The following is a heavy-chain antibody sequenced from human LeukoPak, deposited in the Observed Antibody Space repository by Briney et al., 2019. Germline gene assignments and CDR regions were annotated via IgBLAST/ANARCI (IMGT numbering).Heavy chain of an antibody. CDR3: ARGSVVVVPAATPLFAY. J-gene: IGHJ4*02. CDR2: ISSSGSTI. Sequence: GSLRVSCAASGFTFSSYWMSWVRQAPGKGLEWVSYISSSGSTIYYADSVKGRFTISRDNAKNSLYLQMNSLRAEDTAVYYCARGSVVVVPAATPLFAYWGQGTLVTVSS. CDR1: GFTFSSYW. V-gene: IGHV3-48*04. D-gene: IGHD2-2*01.